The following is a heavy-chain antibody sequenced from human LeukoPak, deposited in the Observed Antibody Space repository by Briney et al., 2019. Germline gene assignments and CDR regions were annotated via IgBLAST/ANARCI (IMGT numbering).Heavy chain of an antibody. CDR3: ARAPMYCSGGSCGAFDY. V-gene: IGHV1-2*04. CDR2: INPNSGGT. CDR1: GYTFTGYY. Sequence: ASVKVSCKASGYTFTGYYMHWVRQAPGQGLEWMGWINPNSGGTNYAQKFQGLVTMARDTSISTAYMELSRLRSDDTAVYYCARAPMYCSGGSCGAFDYWGQGTLVTVSS. D-gene: IGHD2-15*01. J-gene: IGHJ4*02.